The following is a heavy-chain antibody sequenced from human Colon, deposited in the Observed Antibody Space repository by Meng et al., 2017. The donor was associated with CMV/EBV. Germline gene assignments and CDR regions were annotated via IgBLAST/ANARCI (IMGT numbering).Heavy chain of an antibody. D-gene: IGHD2-21*01. CDR1: GDFISGYY. J-gene: IGHJ4*02. V-gene: IGHV4-59*01. Sequence: SETLSPTCTVSGDFISGYYWSWIRQPPGKGLEWIAYIHYTGNPGMTKYNPSPKSRLAISVDTSKNQFSLKLNSVTAADAAVYYCARVSRTRGGDCSFDCWGQGTLVTVSS. CDR2: IHYTGNPGMT. CDR3: ARVSRTRGGDCSFDC.